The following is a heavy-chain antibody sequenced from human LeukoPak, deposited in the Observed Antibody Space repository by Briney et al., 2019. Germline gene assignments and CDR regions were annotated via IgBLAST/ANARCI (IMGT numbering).Heavy chain of an antibody. V-gene: IGHV4-61*01. J-gene: IGHJ4*02. CDR1: GGSVSCGSDY. CDR3: ARGQSALWFGDL. CDR2: IYYSGST. Sequence: PSETLSLTCTVSGGSVSCGSDYWSWIRQPPGKGLEWIGHIYYSGSTKYNPSLKSRVTIAVDTSKNQFSLKLRSVTAADTAVYYCARGQSALWFGDLWGQGTLVTVSS. D-gene: IGHD3-10*01.